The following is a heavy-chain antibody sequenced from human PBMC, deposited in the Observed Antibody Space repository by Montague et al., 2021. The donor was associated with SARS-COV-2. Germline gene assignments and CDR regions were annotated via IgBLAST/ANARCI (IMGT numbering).Heavy chain of an antibody. CDR3: ARDQFTPELLWFGELYQNGMDV. CDR2: ISYDGSNK. V-gene: IGHV3-30-3*01. D-gene: IGHD3-10*01. Sequence: SLRLSCAASGFTFSSYAMHWVRQAPGKGLEWVAVISYDGSNKYYADSVKGRFTISRGNSKNTLYLQMNSLRAEDTAVYYCARDQFTPELLWFGELYQNGMDVWGQGTTVTVS. J-gene: IGHJ6*02. CDR1: GFTFSSYA.